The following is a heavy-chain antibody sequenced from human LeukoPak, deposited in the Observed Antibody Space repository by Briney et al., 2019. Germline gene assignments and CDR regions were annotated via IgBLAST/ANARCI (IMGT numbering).Heavy chain of an antibody. J-gene: IGHJ4*02. D-gene: IGHD3-9*01. CDR3: ARGAPASGVRYFDWLSQTTPFDY. CDR2: IYYSGST. V-gene: IGHV4-31*03. CDR1: GGSISSGGYS. Sequence: PSETLSLTCTVSGGSISSGGYSWSWIRQHPGKGLEWIGYIYYSGSTYYNPSLKSRVTISVDTSKNQFSLKLSSVTAADTAVYYCARGAPASGVRYFDWLSQTTPFDYWGQGTLVTVSS.